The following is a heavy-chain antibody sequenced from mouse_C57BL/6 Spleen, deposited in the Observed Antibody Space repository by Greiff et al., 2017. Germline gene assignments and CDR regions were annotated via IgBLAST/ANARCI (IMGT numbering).Heavy chain of an antibody. D-gene: IGHD2-4*01. CDR3: ARRDYDY. Sequence: DVHLVESGGGLVKPGWSLKLSCAASGFTFSDYGMHWVRQAPEKGLEWVAYISSGSSTIYYADTVKGRFTISRDNAKNTLFLQMTSLRSEDTAMYYCARRDYDYWGQGTTLTVSS. CDR2: ISSGSSTI. CDR1: GFTFSDYG. J-gene: IGHJ2*01. V-gene: IGHV5-17*01.